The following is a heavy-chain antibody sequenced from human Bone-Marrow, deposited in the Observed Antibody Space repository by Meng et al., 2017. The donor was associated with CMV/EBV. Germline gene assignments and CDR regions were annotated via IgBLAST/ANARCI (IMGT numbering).Heavy chain of an antibody. Sequence: GESLKISCQVFGYSFTSFWLGWVRQTPGKGLEWMGFMYPGDSDRKYSPSFQGQVTFSADRSTSTAYLQWRSLRVSDTATYFCVRRNSPHGNNFYFDYWGQGTVVTVSS. J-gene: IGHJ4*02. CDR2: MYPGDSDR. D-gene: IGHD4/OR15-4a*01. CDR3: VRRNSPHGNNFYFDY. V-gene: IGHV5-51*01. CDR1: GYSFTSFW.